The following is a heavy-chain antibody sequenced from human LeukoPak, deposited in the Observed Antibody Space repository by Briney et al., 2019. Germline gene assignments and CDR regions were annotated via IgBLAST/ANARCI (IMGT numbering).Heavy chain of an antibody. CDR3: ANPIAVAGYNY. D-gene: IGHD6-19*01. CDR1: GFTFSSYA. CDR2: ISGSGGST. Sequence: GGSLRLSCAASGFTFSSYAMSWVRQAPGKGLEWISAISGSGGSTYYADSVKGRFTISRDNSKNTLYLQMYSLRAEDTAVYYCANPIAVAGYNYWGQGTLVTVSS. V-gene: IGHV3-23*01. J-gene: IGHJ4*02.